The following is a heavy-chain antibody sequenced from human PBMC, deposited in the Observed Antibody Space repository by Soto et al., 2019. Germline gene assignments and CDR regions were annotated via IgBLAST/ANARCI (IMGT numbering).Heavy chain of an antibody. J-gene: IGHJ5*02. CDR1: GGSFSGYY. Sequence: PSATLSLTCAVYGGSFSGYYWSWIRQPPGKGLEWIGEINHSGSTNYNPSLKSRVTISVDTSKNQFSLKLSSVTAADTAVYYCARGVFGVVVAATKYNWFDPWGQGTLVTVSS. CDR3: ARGVFGVVVAATKYNWFDP. D-gene: IGHD2-15*01. CDR2: INHSGST. V-gene: IGHV4-34*01.